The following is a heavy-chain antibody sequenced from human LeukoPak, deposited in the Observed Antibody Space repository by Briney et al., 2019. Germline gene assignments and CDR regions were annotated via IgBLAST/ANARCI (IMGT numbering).Heavy chain of an antibody. J-gene: IGHJ5*02. V-gene: IGHV3-23*01. CDR2: ISGSGGST. Sequence: GGSLRLSCAASGFTFSSYAMSWVRQAPGKGLGWVSAISGSGGSTYYADSVKGRFTISRDNSKNTLYMQMNSLRAEDTAVYYCAKDEAVITFGGVIVPVDGWFDPWGQGTLVTVSS. CDR1: GFTFSSYA. CDR3: AKDEAVITFGGVIVPVDGWFDP. D-gene: IGHD3-16*02.